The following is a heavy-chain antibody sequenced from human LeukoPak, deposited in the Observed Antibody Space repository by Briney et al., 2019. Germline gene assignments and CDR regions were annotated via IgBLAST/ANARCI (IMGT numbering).Heavy chain of an antibody. Sequence: SQTLSLTCTASGGSISSGGYYWSWIRQHPGKGLEWIGYIYYSGSTYYNPSLKSRVTISVDTSKNQFSLKLSSVTAADTAVYYCARDPSDYYDSSGSLGAFDIWGQGTMVTVSS. D-gene: IGHD3-22*01. V-gene: IGHV4-31*03. CDR3: ARDPSDYYDSSGSLGAFDI. CDR2: IYYSGST. J-gene: IGHJ3*02. CDR1: GGSISSGGYY.